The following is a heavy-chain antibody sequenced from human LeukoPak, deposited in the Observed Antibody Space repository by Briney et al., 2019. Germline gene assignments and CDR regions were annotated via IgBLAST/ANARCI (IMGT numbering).Heavy chain of an antibody. D-gene: IGHD3-10*01. CDR1: GFTFSSYG. V-gene: IGHV3-30*03. J-gene: IGHJ4*02. CDR2: ISYDGSNK. Sequence: GGSLRLSCAASGFTFSSYGMHWVRQAPGKGLEWVAVISYDGSNKYYADSVQGRFTISRDNSKNTLYLQMNSLRAEDTAIYYCARADGSGIYPDYWGQGTLVTVSS. CDR3: ARADGSGIYPDY.